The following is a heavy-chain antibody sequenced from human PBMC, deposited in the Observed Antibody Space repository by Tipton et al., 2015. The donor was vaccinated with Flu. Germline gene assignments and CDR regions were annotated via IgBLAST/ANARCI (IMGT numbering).Heavy chain of an antibody. D-gene: IGHD3-16*01. Sequence: LRLSCSVSGDSMNTGDFSWSWIRQPPGKALEWIGYIYYNGNTFYNPSFRGRVSMSIDRSKTEFSLKLKSVTAADTAVYFCSRGLATFGPSTPFDHWGQGALVTVSS. CDR1: GDSMNTGDFS. V-gene: IGHV4-30-2*01. CDR2: IYYNGNT. CDR3: SRGLATFGPSTPFDH. J-gene: IGHJ4*02.